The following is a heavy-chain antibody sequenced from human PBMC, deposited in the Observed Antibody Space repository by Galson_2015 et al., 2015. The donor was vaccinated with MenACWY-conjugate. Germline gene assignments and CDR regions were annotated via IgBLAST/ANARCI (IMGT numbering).Heavy chain of an antibody. CDR2: IYWDDDK. CDR3: AHSTYCSTTSCYAARAFDV. J-gene: IGHJ3*01. CDR1: GFSLSTSRVG. D-gene: IGHD2-2*01. V-gene: IGHV2-5*02. Sequence: PALVKPTQTLTLTCTFSGFSLSTSRVGVGWIRQPPGQALEWLSLIYWDDDKRYSPSLKSRLTITKDTSKNQVVLSMTNMDPVDTATYYCAHSTYCSTTSCYAARAFDVWGHGTVVTVSS.